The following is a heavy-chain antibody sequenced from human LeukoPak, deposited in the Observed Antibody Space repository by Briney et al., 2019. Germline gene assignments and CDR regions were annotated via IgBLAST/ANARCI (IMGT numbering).Heavy chain of an antibody. Sequence: SETLSLTCAVYGGSFSGYYWSWIRQPPGKGLEWIGEINHSGSTNYNPSLKSRVTLSVDTSKNQFSLNLSSVTAADTAMYYCARERGTTVTFFDYWGQGTLVTVSS. CDR1: GGSFSGYY. D-gene: IGHD4-11*01. CDR2: INHSGST. CDR3: ARERGTTVTFFDY. V-gene: IGHV4-34*01. J-gene: IGHJ4*02.